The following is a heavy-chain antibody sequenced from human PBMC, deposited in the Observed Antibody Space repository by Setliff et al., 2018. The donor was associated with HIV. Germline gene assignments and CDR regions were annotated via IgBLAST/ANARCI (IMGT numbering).Heavy chain of an antibody. CDR1: GYTFTIYY. CDR3: ARGGRFSAPGRDIWYYYYYMDV. V-gene: IGHV1-46*01. D-gene: IGHD3-9*01. CDR2: INPNSGST. J-gene: IGHJ6*03. Sequence: ASVKVSCQASGYTFTIYYMHWVRQAPGQGLEWIGIINPNSGSTSHEQNFQGRVTMTRDTSTSTVYMELSGLRSEDTAVYYCARGGRFSAPGRDIWYYYYYMDVWGKGTTVTVSS.